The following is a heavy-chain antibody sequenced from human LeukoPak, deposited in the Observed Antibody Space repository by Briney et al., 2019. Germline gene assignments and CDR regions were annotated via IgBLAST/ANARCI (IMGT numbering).Heavy chain of an antibody. Sequence: GGSLRLSCAASGFTFNDYAMHWVRQAPGKGVEWVSGISWNSGFIGYADSVKGRFTISRNSAKKSLYLQMNNLRDEDTALYYCAKDLDSSGYSPDYWGPGTLVTVSS. CDR1: GFTFNDYA. CDR2: ISWNSGFI. V-gene: IGHV3-9*01. D-gene: IGHD3-22*01. CDR3: AKDLDSSGYSPDY. J-gene: IGHJ4*02.